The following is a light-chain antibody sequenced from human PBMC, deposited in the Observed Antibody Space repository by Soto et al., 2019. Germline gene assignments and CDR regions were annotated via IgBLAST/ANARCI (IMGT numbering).Light chain of an antibody. J-gene: IGKJ2*01. V-gene: IGKV3-15*01. CDR2: GTS. Sequence: EIVMTQSPVALSVSPGESAALSCRASQSVGRNFAWYQQRPGQAPRVLIYGTSTRTTGVPARFSGSGSGTDFTITISSRQSEDFADYYCQQYNKWPYTFGQGTRLEIK. CDR3: QQYNKWPYT. CDR1: QSVGRN.